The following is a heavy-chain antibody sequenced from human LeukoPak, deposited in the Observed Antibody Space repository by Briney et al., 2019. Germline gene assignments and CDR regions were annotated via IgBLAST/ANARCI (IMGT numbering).Heavy chain of an antibody. D-gene: IGHD2-15*01. J-gene: IGHJ3*02. CDR2: ISSSSSTI. V-gene: IGHV3-48*04. Sequence: GGSLRLSCAASGFTFSSYSMNWVRQAPGKGLEWVSYISSSSSTIYYADSVKGRFTISRDNAKNSLYLQMNSLRAEDTAVYYCAREGRLLQDAFDIWGQGTMVTVSS. CDR1: GFTFSSYS. CDR3: AREGRLLQDAFDI.